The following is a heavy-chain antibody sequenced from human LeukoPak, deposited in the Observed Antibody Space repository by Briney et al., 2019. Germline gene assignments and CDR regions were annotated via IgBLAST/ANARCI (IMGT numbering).Heavy chain of an antibody. D-gene: IGHD5-18*01. CDR3: ARDSGWGYSYRPSFDY. CDR2: IYYNGNT. V-gene: IGHV4-59*01. CDR1: GGSIISYY. J-gene: IGHJ4*02. Sequence: SETLSLTCSVSGGSIISYYWSWIRQTPGKGLEWIGYIYYNGNTNYNPSLKSRVTMSVDTSKNQFSLELSSVTAADTAVYYCARDSGWGYSYRPSFDYWGQGTLATVSS.